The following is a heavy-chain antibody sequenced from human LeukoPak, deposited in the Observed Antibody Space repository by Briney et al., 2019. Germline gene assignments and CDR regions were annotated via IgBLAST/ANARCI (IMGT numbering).Heavy chain of an antibody. CDR1: GGSFSGYY. Sequence: SETLSLTCAGYGGSFSGYYWSWIRQPPGKGLEWIGEINHWRSTNYNPSLKSRVTISVDTSKNQFSLKLSSVTAADTAVYYCARDYYDSRSFDYWGQGTLVSVSS. V-gene: IGHV4-34*01. D-gene: IGHD3-22*01. CDR2: INHWRST. CDR3: ARDYYDSRSFDY. J-gene: IGHJ4*02.